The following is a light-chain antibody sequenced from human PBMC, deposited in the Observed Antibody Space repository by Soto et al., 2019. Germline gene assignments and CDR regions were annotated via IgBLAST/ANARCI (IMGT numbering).Light chain of an antibody. CDR2: EVS. J-gene: IGLJ3*02. CDR3: RSYTSSITLV. V-gene: IGLV2-14*01. CDR1: SSDVGGYKY. Sequence: QSVLTQPASVSGSPGQSITISCTGTSSDVGGYKYVSWYQQHPGKAPKLMIYEVSNRPSGVSNRFSGSKAGNTASLTISGRQAEDEADYYCRSYTSSITLVFGGGTKLT.